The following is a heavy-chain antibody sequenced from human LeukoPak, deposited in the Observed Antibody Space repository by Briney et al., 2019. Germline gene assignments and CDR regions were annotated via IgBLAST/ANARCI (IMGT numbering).Heavy chain of an antibody. CDR1: GGSISSYY. Sequence: SETLSLTCTVSGGSISSYYWSWIRQPPGKGLEWIGYIYYSGSTNYNPSLKSRVTISVDKSKNQFSLKLSSVTAADTAVYYCARRTQKGQALDYWGQGTLVTVSS. J-gene: IGHJ4*02. CDR3: ARRTQKGQALDY. V-gene: IGHV4-59*12. CDR2: IYYSGST.